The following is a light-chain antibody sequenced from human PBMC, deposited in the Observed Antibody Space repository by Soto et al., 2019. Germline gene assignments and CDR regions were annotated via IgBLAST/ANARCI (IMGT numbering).Light chain of an antibody. V-gene: IGKV1-5*01. CDR3: QQYNGYSTWT. J-gene: IGKJ1*01. CDR1: QSISRW. CDR2: DAT. Sequence: DIQITQSPSTLSASVGDRVTSTCRASQSISRWLAWYQQKPGKAPKVLIWDATTLHRGVPSRFSGSGLGTEFTLTISSLKPDDFATYYCQQYNGYSTWTLGQGTKVDIK.